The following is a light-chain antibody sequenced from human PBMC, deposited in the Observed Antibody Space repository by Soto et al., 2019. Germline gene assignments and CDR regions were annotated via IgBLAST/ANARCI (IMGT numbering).Light chain of an antibody. CDR3: AAWDVSLVV. J-gene: IGLJ2*01. CDR2: SDN. V-gene: IGLV1-44*01. CDR1: SSNIGTNT. Sequence: QSALTQPPSASGTPGQRVTISCSGSSSNIGTNTVIWYQQLPGAAPKLLIYSDNQRPSGVPDRFAGSKSGTSASLAISGLQSEGEADYYCAAWDVSLVVFGGGTKLTVL.